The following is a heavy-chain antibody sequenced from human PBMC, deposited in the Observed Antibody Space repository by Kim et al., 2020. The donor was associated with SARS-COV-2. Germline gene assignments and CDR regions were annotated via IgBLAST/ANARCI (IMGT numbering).Heavy chain of an antibody. Sequence: GGSLRLSCAASGFTFSSYGMHWVRQAPGKGLEWVADIKQDGSKKYYADSVKGRFTISRDNSKNTLYLQMNSLRAEDTAVYYCARAGVVTMIVVADDFDILGEGTMVTASP. CDR3: ARAGVVTMIVVADDFDI. CDR2: IKQDGSKK. V-gene: IGHV3-7*03. J-gene: IGHJ3*02. CDR1: GFTFSSYG. D-gene: IGHD3-22*01.